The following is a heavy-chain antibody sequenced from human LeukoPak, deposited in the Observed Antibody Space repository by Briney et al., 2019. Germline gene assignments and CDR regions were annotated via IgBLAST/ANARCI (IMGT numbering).Heavy chain of an antibody. D-gene: IGHD7-27*01. Sequence: GGSLRLSCAASGFTFSSYWMSWVRQAPGKGLEWVANIKQDGSEKYYVDSVKGRFTISGDNAKNSLYLQMNSLRAEDTAVYYCAREGTNWGSTWYFDLWGRGTLVTVSS. V-gene: IGHV3-7*01. CDR3: AREGTNWGSTWYFDL. CDR1: GFTFSSYW. CDR2: IKQDGSEK. J-gene: IGHJ2*01.